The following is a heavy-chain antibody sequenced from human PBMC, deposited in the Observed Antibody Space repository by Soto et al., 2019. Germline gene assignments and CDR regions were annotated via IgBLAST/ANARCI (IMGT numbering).Heavy chain of an antibody. V-gene: IGHV3-48*02. J-gene: IGHJ6*02. CDR1: GFTVSSYS. CDR3: ARRSERITIFGVVNNYGMDV. CDR2: ISSSSSTI. Sequence: GGSMGLSCAASGFTVSSYSINRVRQAPGKGLEWVSYISSSSSTIYYADSVKGRFTISRDNAKNSLYLQMNSLRDEDTAVYYCARRSERITIFGVVNNYGMDVWGQGTTVTVSS. D-gene: IGHD3-3*01.